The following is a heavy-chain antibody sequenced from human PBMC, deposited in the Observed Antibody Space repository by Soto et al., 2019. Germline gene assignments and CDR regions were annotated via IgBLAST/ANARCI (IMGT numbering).Heavy chain of an antibody. J-gene: IGHJ5*02. CDR3: AKKRSGSSSRGWFDH. D-gene: IGHD6-6*01. Sequence: EVHLLESGGGLVQPGGSLRLSCAASGFTFSSHAMNWVRQAPGKGLEWVSAISGSANDIYYADSVKGRFTISKDSSTNTLFLKMKSLRAKDMAVYYCAKKRSGSSSRGWFDHWGQGTLVTVTS. CDR2: ISGSANDI. V-gene: IGHV3-23*01. CDR1: GFTFSSHA.